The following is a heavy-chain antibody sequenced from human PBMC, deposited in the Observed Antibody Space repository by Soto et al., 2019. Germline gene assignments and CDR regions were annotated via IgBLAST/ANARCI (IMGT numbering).Heavy chain of an antibody. CDR1: GGSISSGGYY. CDR2: IYDSGST. CDR3: ASQATGWYPDY. V-gene: IGHV4-31*03. J-gene: IGHJ4*02. Sequence: QVELPESGPGLVKPSQTLSLTCTVSGGSISSGGYYWSWIRQHPGKGLEWIGYIYDSGSTYYNPSLKSRVTISVDTSKNQFSLNLSSVTAADTAVYYCASQATGWYPDYWGQGTLGTVSS. D-gene: IGHD6-19*01.